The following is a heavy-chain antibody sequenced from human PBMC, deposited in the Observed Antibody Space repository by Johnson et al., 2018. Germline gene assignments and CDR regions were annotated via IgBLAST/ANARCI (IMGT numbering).Heavy chain of an antibody. Sequence: VQLVQSGGGLVQPGGSLRLSCVASGFPFSDHWTFWVRQFPGKGLEWVSRLRGDGSTTTYADSVRGRFTISRDNAKNTVYLQMSSLTVDETAMYIRTRDWRNGACDLWGQGTMVTVSS. CDR1: GFPFSDHW. J-gene: IGHJ3*01. CDR2: LRGDGSTT. D-gene: IGHD1-1*01. V-gene: IGHV3-74*01. CDR3: TRDWRNGACDL.